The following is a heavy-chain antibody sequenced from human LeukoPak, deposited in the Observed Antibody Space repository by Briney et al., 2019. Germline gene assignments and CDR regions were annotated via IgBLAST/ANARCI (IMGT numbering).Heavy chain of an antibody. D-gene: IGHD1-1*01. CDR3: AGGVPSLDY. Sequence: GRSLRLSCAASGFTFHDYAMHWVRQAPGKGLEWVSGITWNSGSIGYADSVKGRFTISRDNAKNSLYLQMTSLRPEDTALYYCAGGVPSLDYWGQGTLVTVSS. V-gene: IGHV3-9*01. J-gene: IGHJ4*02. CDR2: ITWNSGSI. CDR1: GFTFHDYA.